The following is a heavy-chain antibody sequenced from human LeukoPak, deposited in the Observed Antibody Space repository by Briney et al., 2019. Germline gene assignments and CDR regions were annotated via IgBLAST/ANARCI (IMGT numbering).Heavy chain of an antibody. J-gene: IGHJ1*01. CDR3: ARLASVPG. CDR2: IRPNSGDT. CDR1: GYTFTGYS. Sequence: ASVKVSCKASGYTFTGYSLHWVRQAPGQGLEWMGWIRPNSGDTNYAQKFQGRVTMTRDTSISTAYMELSSLRSDDTAVYYCARLASVPGWGLGTLVTVSS. V-gene: IGHV1-2*02. D-gene: IGHD6-19*01.